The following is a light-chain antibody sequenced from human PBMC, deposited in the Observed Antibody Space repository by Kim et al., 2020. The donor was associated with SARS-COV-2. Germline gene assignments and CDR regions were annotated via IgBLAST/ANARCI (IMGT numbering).Light chain of an antibody. CDR3: SSYAGINNFYHVV. CDR2: EVS. J-gene: IGLJ2*01. V-gene: IGLV2-8*01. Sequence: QSALTQPPSASGSPGQSVTISCTGTSSDVGAYNSVSWYQQHPGKAPKLMIYEVSKRPSGVPDRFSGSKSGNTASLTVSGPQTEDEADYYCSSYAGINNFYHVVVGGGTQLTVL. CDR1: SSDVGAYNS.